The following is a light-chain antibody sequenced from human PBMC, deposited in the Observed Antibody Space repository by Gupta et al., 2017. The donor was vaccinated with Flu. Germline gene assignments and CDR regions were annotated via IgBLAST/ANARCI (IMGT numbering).Light chain of an antibody. CDR1: SSDVGGYNY. V-gene: IGLV2-11*01. J-gene: IGLJ1*01. Sequence: QSALTHPRSVSGSPGLSVTISCTGTSSDVGGYNYVSWYQQHPGKAPKIMIYDVSKRPSGVPDRFSGSKSGNTASLTISGLQAEDEADYYCCSYAGSYTYVFGTGTKVTVL. CDR3: CSYAGSYTYV. CDR2: DVS.